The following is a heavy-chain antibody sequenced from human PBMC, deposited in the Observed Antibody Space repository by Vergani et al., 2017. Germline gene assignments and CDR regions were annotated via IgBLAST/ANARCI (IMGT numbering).Heavy chain of an antibody. Sequence: QVQLVQSGAEVKKPGASVKVSCKASGYTFTGYYMHWVRQAPGQGLEWMGWINPNRGGTNYAQKVKGRVTMTRDPSIRTAYLELSRLRSDDTAVYYCASHEDYXFDYWGQGTLVTVSS. V-gene: IGHV1-2*02. J-gene: IGHJ4*02. CDR1: GYTFTGYY. CDR3: ASHEDYXFDY. CDR2: INPNRGGT.